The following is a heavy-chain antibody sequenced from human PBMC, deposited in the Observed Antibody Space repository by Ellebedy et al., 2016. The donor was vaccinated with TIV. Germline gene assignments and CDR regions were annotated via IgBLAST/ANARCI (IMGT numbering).Heavy chain of an antibody. CDR1: GFTFSSYS. Sequence: GESLKISXAASGFTFSSYSMNWVRQAPGKGLEWVSSISSSSSYIYYADSVKGRFTISRDNAKNSLYLQMNSLRAEDTAVYYCALIRRDYYDSSGTHRGDAFDIWGQGTMVTVSS. D-gene: IGHD3-22*01. J-gene: IGHJ3*02. CDR2: ISSSSSYI. V-gene: IGHV3-21*04. CDR3: ALIRRDYYDSSGTHRGDAFDI.